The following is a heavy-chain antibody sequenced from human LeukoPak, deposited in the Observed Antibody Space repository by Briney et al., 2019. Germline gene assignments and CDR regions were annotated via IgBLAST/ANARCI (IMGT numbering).Heavy chain of an antibody. CDR3: ATRYDFRSDLTEDAFDI. CDR2: INPNSGGT. J-gene: IGHJ3*02. D-gene: IGHD3-3*01. V-gene: IGHV1-2*02. CDR1: GYTFTGYY. Sequence: ASVKVSCKASGYTFTGYYMHWVRQAPGQGLEWMGWINPNSGGTNYAQKFQGRVTMTRDTSISTAYMELSRLRSDDTAVYYCATRYDFRSDLTEDAFDIWGQGTMVTVSS.